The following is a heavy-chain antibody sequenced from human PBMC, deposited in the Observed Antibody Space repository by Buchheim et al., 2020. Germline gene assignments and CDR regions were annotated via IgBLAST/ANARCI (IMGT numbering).Heavy chain of an antibody. V-gene: IGHV4-34*01. J-gene: IGHJ6*02. D-gene: IGHD3-3*01. CDR1: GGSFSGYY. CDR3: ARGPRFLEWLLLGRYYGMDV. Sequence: QVQLQQWGAGLLKPSETLSLTCAVYGGSFSGYYWSWIRQPPGKGLEWIGEINHSGSTNYNPSLKSRVTISVDTSKNQFSLKLSSVTAADTAVYYCARGPRFLEWLLLGRYYGMDVWGQGTT. CDR2: INHSGST.